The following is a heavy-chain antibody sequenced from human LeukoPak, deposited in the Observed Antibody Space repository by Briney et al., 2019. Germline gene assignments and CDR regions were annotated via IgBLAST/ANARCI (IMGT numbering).Heavy chain of an antibody. CDR3: AKDFSAYDSSGYYVSETDY. Sequence: GGSLRLSCAASGFTFSSYAMSWVRQAPGKGLEWVSAISGSGGSTYYADSVKGRFTISRDNSKNTLYLQMNSLRAEDTAVYYCAKDFSAYDSSGYYVSETDYWGQGTLVTVSS. D-gene: IGHD3-22*01. V-gene: IGHV3-23*01. J-gene: IGHJ4*02. CDR2: ISGSGGST. CDR1: GFTFSSYA.